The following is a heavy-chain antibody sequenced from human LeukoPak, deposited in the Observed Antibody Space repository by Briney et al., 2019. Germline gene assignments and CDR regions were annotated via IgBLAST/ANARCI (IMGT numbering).Heavy chain of an antibody. V-gene: IGHV1-46*01. CDR3: ARFCSSTSCYYYFDY. CDR1: GYTFTSYY. J-gene: IGHJ4*02. Sequence: ASVKVSCKASGYTFTSYYMHWVRQAPGQGLEWMEIINPSGGSTSYAQKFQGRVTITADESTSTAYMELSSLRSEDTAVYYCARFCSSTSCYYYFDYWGQGTLVTVSS. CDR2: INPSGGST. D-gene: IGHD2-2*01.